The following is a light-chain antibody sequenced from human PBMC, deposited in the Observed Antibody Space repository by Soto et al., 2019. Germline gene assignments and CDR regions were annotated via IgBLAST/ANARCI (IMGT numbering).Light chain of an antibody. V-gene: IGKV3-11*01. CDR3: QQRSRWPWT. J-gene: IGKJ1*01. CDR2: DAS. Sequence: EVVMTQSPATLSVSPGERATLSCRASQSVSSSLAWYQQKPGQAPRLLMYDASKRATGIPARFSGSGSGTDFTLTISSLEPEDFAVYYCQQRSRWPWTFGQGTKVDIK. CDR1: QSVSSS.